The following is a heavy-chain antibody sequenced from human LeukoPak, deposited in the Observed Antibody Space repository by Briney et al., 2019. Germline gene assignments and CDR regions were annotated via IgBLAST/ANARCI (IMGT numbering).Heavy chain of an antibody. J-gene: IGHJ4*02. CDR2: IYSSGST. CDR3: ARQRGGYTLFDY. V-gene: IGHV4-59*08. Sequence: SETLSLTCIVSGGSISSYYWSWIRQPPGKGLEWIGYIYSSGSTNYNPALKSRVTISVDTSKNQFSLKLSSVTAADTAVYYCARQRGGYTLFDYWGLGTLVTVSS. CDR1: GGSISSYY. D-gene: IGHD5-24*01.